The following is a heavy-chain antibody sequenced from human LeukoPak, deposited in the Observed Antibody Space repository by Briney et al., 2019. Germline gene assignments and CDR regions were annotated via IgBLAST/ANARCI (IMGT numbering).Heavy chain of an antibody. V-gene: IGHV4-39*01. CDR3: ARHRSGWLQSSFDY. CDR2: IFYNGNS. CDR1: GGSISSNNSY. Sequence: SETLSLTCTVSGGSISSNNSYWGWIRQPPGKGLEWIGSIFYNGNSFYNPALKSRVTISVDTSKNQFSLKLSSVTAADTAVYYCARHRSGWLQSSFDYWGQGTLVTVSS. D-gene: IGHD5-24*01. J-gene: IGHJ4*02.